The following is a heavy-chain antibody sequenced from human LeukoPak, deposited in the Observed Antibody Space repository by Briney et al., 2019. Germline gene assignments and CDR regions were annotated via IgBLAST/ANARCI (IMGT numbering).Heavy chain of an antibody. J-gene: IGHJ4*02. D-gene: IGHD1-26*01. CDR2: ITSSSNYI. Sequence: PGGSLRLSCAASGFTFSSYSMNWVRQAPGKGLEWVSSITSSSNYIYYADSVKGRFTISRGNAKNSLYLQMNNLRAEDTAVYYCARGECGSGSYYIDYWGQGTLVTVSS. V-gene: IGHV3-21*01. CDR1: GFTFSSYS. CDR3: ARGECGSGSYYIDY.